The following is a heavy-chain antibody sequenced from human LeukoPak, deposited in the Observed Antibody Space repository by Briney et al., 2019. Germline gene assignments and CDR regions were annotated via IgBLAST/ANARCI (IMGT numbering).Heavy chain of an antibody. Sequence: GESLKISCKGSGYSFTSYWIGWVRQMPGKGLEWMGIIYPGDSDTRYSPSFQGQVTITADKSISTAYLQWSSLKASDTAMYYCARLRGRITIFGVRSQYYYMDVWGKGTTVTVSS. CDR3: ARLRGRITIFGVRSQYYYMDV. CDR2: IYPGDSDT. J-gene: IGHJ6*03. V-gene: IGHV5-51*01. CDR1: GYSFTSYW. D-gene: IGHD3-3*01.